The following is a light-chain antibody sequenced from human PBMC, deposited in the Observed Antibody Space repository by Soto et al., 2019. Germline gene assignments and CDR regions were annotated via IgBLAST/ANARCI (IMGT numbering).Light chain of an antibody. CDR1: QSVNSN. CDR2: AAS. Sequence: ETVMTQSPATLSVSPGERATLSCRASQSVNSNLAWYQQKSGQAPRLLIYAASTRATGIPSRFSGSGSGTDFTLTISSLQSEDSAVYYCQQYTYWPWTLGQGTKVEIK. V-gene: IGKV3-15*01. J-gene: IGKJ1*01. CDR3: QQYTYWPWT.